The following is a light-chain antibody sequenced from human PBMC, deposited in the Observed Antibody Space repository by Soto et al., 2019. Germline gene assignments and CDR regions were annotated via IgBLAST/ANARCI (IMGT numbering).Light chain of an antibody. CDR2: DAS. Sequence: EIVLTQSPATLSLSPGERDTLSCRASQSVSSYLAWYQQKPGQAPRLLIYDASNRATGIPARFSGSGSGTDFTLTISSLEPEDFAVYYCQQRSNWLTFGGGTKGEIK. CDR1: QSVSSY. V-gene: IGKV3-11*01. J-gene: IGKJ4*01. CDR3: QQRSNWLT.